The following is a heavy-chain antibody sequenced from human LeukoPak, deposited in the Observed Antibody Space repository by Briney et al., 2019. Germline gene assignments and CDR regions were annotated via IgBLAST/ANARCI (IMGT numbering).Heavy chain of an antibody. D-gene: IGHD3-10*01. Sequence: SETLSLTCTVSGGSISGYYWSWIRQPPGKGLEWIGYILYSGSTNYNPSLKSRVTISVDTSKNQFSLKLSSVTAADTAVYFCARVYYGRTYDYWYFDLWGRGTLVTVSS. CDR2: ILYSGST. J-gene: IGHJ2*01. V-gene: IGHV4-59*01. CDR1: GGSISGYY. CDR3: ARVYYGRTYDYWYFDL.